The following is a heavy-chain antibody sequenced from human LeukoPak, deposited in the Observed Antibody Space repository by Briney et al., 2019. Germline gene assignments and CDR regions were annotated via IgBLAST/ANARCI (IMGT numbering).Heavy chain of an antibody. CDR3: AKRGVVIRVILVGFHKEAYYFES. CDR1: GITFSNYG. D-gene: IGHD3/OR15-3a*01. Sequence: GGSLRLSCAVSGITFSNYGMSWVRQAPGKGLEWVACISDSGGSTNSADSVKGRFTISSDNPKNTLYLQMSSVRAEDTAVYFCAKRGVVIRVILVGFHKEAYYFESWGQGALVTVSS. CDR2: ISDSGGST. V-gene: IGHV3-23*01. J-gene: IGHJ4*02.